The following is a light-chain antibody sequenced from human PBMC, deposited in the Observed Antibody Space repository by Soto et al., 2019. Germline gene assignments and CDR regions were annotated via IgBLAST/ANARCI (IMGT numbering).Light chain of an antibody. J-gene: IGKJ2*01. Sequence: EIVLTQSPGTQSLSPGERATLSCRASQSVSSSYLAWYQQKPGQAPRLLIYGASSRATGIPDRFSGSGSGTDFTLAISIVEPEDFAVYYCQQYGGSPYTFGQGTKLEIK. CDR3: QQYGGSPYT. V-gene: IGKV3-20*01. CDR1: QSVSSSY. CDR2: GAS.